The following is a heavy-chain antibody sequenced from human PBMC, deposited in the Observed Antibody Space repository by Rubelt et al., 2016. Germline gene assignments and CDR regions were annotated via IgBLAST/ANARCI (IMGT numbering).Heavy chain of an antibody. CDR3: ARARDYYYYHMDV. V-gene: IGHV3-64*04. CDR1: GFTFSSYA. Sequence: GGLVQPGGSLGLSCSASGFTFSSYAMHWVRQAPGKGLEYISALSANGGSPFYADSVKGRFTISRDNSKNTLYLQMNSLRVEDTAVYYCARARDYYYYHMDVWGQGTTVTVSS. J-gene: IGHJ6*02. CDR2: LSANGGSP.